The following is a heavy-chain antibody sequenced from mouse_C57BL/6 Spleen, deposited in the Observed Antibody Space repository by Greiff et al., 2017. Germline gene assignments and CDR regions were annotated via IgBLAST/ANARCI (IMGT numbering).Heavy chain of an antibody. CDR3: ARSPDGYSNYAMDY. V-gene: IGHV1-81*01. D-gene: IGHD2-3*01. Sequence: QVQLQQSGAELARPGASVKLSCKASGYTFTSYGISWVKQRTGQGLEWIGEIYPRSGNTYYNEKFKGKATLTADKSSSTAYMELRSLTSEDSAVXFCARSPDGYSNYAMDYWGQGTSVTVAS. CDR1: GYTFTSYG. CDR2: IYPRSGNT. J-gene: IGHJ4*01.